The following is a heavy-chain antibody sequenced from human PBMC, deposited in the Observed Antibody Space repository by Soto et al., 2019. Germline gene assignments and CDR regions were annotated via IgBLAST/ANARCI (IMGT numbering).Heavy chain of an antibody. CDR1: GFTFSNYN. Sequence: EVQLVESGGGLVQPGGSLRLSCVGSGFTFSNYNLNWVRQAPGKGLEWVSYISSSSSTIYNADSVEGRFTISRDNAKNALYLQMNNLRAEDTAVYYCARGGLLLFGELLECVGQLWGQGTLVTVSS. CDR3: ARGGLLLFGELLECVGQL. D-gene: IGHD3-10*02. CDR2: ISSSSSTI. J-gene: IGHJ4*02. V-gene: IGHV3-48*01.